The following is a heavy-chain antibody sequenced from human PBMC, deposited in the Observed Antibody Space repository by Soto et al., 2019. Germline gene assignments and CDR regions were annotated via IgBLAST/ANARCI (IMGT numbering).Heavy chain of an antibody. J-gene: IGHJ4*02. Sequence: GGSLRLSCAASGFTFSTYWMSWVRRAPGKGLEWVAHIKQDGSDMYYVDSLKSRLTITKDTSKNQVVLTMTNMDPVDTATYYCAHSVPHYDILTGYYHLTYFDYWGQGTLVTVSS. CDR1: GFTFSTYW. V-gene: IGHV3-7*05. D-gene: IGHD3-9*01. CDR2: IKQDGSDM. CDR3: AHSVPHYDILTGYYHLTYFDY.